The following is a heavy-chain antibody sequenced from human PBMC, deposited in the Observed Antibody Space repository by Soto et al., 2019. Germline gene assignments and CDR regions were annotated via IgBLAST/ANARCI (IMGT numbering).Heavy chain of an antibody. Sequence: QVHLQESGPGLVKPSETLSLTCAVSGDSIKTETSWSWLRQLPGTGLEWIGEIKHTGDANANPALRSRVSMSVDRTKNQFFLNLRSVSAADPAVYFCAREGRLHWFESWGQGTLVTVSS. CDR1: GDSIKTETS. J-gene: IGHJ5*01. V-gene: IGHV4-4*02. CDR3: AREGRLHWFES. CDR2: IKHTGDA.